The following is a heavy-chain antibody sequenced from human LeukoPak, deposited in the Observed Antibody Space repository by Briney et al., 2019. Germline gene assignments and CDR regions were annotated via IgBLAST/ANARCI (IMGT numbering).Heavy chain of an antibody. CDR3: ARSPGADSSGYYGPYYCYYYMDV. Sequence: SETLSLTCTVSGGSISSYYWSWIRQPPGKGLEWIGYIYTSGSTNCNPSLKSRVTISVDTSKNQFSLKLSSVTAADTAVYYCARSPGADSSGYYGPYYCYYYMDVWGKGTTVTVSS. CDR1: GGSISSYY. D-gene: IGHD3-22*01. J-gene: IGHJ6*03. CDR2: IYTSGST. V-gene: IGHV4-4*09.